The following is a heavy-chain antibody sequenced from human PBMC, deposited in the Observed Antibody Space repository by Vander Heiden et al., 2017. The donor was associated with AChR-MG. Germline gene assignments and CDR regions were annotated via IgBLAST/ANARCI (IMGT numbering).Heavy chain of an antibody. CDR3: AHSPDPYYFGLTV. J-gene: IGHJ6*02. D-gene: IGHD3-16*01. CDR2: IYWDDDK. Sequence: QITLKESGPMLMKPTQTLTLTCSFSGSSLSTHGEGVAWIRQPPTKALEWLALIYWDDDKRYRPSLKSRLTIAKDTSKKEVVLTLTNMDPADTGTYYCAHSPDPYYFGLTVWGQGTTVTVSS. V-gene: IGHV2-5*02. CDR1: GSSLSTHGEG.